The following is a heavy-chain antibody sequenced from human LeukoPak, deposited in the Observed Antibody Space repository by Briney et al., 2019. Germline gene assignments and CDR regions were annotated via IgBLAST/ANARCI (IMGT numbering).Heavy chain of an antibody. V-gene: IGHV6-1*01. D-gene: IGHD1-26*01. J-gene: IGHJ5*02. CDR3: AREGGPLNWFDP. CDR1: GDSVSSNSAA. CDR2: THYRSKWYN. Sequence: SQTLSHSCAISGDSVSSNSAAWNWIRQSPSRGLEWLGRTHYRSKWYNDYAVSVKSRITIKPDTSKNQFSLQLNSVTPEDTAVYYCAREGGPLNWFDPWGQGTLVTVSS.